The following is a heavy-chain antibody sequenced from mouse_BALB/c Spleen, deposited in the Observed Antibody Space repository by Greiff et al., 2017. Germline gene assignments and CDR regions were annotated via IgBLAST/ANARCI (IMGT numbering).Heavy chain of an antibody. CDR3: ARGEGITTVVRDY. V-gene: IGHV1-54*01. CDR2: INPGSGGT. D-gene: IGHD1-1*01. J-gene: IGHJ4*01. CDR1: GYAFTNYL. Sequence: QVHVKQSGAELVRPGTSVKVSCKASGYAFTNYLIEWVKQRPGQGLEWIGVINPGSGGTNYNEKFKGKATLTADKSSSTAYMQLSSLTSDDSAVYFCARGEGITTVVRDYWGQGTSVTVSS.